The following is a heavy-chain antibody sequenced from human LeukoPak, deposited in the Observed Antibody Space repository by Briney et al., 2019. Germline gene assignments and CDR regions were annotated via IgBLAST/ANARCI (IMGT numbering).Heavy chain of an antibody. CDR1: GFTFSSYA. CDR3: ARDRCGGDCYRFDY. Sequence: PGGSLRLSCAASGFTFSSYAMHWVRQAPGKGLEWVAVISYDGNKKYYADSVKGRFTISRDNSKNTLHLQMNSLRAEDTAVYYCARDRCGGDCYRFDYWGQGTLVTVSS. V-gene: IGHV3-30-3*01. J-gene: IGHJ4*02. D-gene: IGHD2-21*02. CDR2: ISYDGNKK.